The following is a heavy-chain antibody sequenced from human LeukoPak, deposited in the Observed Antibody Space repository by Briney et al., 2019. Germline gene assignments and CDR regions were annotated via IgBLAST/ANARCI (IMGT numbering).Heavy chain of an antibody. CDR2: IIPIFGTA. V-gene: IGHV1-69*13. CDR1: GGTFSSYA. CDR3: ARTYYGSGSYYDWFDP. Sequence: SVKVSWKASGGTFSSYAISWVRQAPAQGLEWMGGIIPIFGTANYAQKFQGRVTITADESTSTAYMELSSLRSEDTAVYYCARTYYGSGSYYDWFDPWGQGTLVTVSS. D-gene: IGHD3-10*01. J-gene: IGHJ5*02.